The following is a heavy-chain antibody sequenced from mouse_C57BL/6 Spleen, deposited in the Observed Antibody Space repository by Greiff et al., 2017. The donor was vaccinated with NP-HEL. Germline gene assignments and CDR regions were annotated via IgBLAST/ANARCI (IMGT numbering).Heavy chain of an antibody. CDR1: GYSITSCYF. CDR2: ISYDGST. J-gene: IGHJ3*01. Sequence: EVKLMESGPGLVKPSQSLSLTCSVTGYSITSCYFWYLIRQFPGNLLEWIGFISYDGSTNYNPSFKNRITITRDTSNNKFYLQLNSVTTEDTATYYCAREGDYDGDGLAYWGQGTLVTVSA. CDR3: AREGDYDGDGLAY. D-gene: IGHD2-4*01. V-gene: IGHV3-6*01.